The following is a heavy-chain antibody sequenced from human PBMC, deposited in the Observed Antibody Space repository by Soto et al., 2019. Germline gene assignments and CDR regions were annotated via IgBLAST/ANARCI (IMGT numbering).Heavy chain of an antibody. CDR2: IIPILGIA. D-gene: IGHD3-3*01. CDR3: ASDLPRPWFDP. V-gene: IGHV1-69*02. Sequence: QVQLVQSGAEVKKPGSSVKVSCKASGGTFSSYTISWVRQAPGQGLEWMGRIIPILGIANYAQKFQGRVTIPPDKSTSQAYMELSSLRSEDTAVYSCASDLPRPWFDPWGQGTLVSVSS. J-gene: IGHJ5*02. CDR1: GGTFSSYT.